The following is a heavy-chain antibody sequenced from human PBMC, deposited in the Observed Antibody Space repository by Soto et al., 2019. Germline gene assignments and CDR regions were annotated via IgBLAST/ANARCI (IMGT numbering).Heavy chain of an antibody. CDR2: ITADGGT. Sequence: PGGSLRLSCEGSGFTVSSHAMTWIRQATGKGPEWVSTITADGGTYYADSVKGRFAMSRDTSESTLYLQMNSLGAEDTAAYYCAPHVSCSGGSCQYDAFAIRGQGTMVTVSS. J-gene: IGHJ3*02. CDR3: APHVSCSGGSCQYDAFAI. D-gene: IGHD2-15*01. CDR1: GFTVSSHA. V-gene: IGHV3-23*01.